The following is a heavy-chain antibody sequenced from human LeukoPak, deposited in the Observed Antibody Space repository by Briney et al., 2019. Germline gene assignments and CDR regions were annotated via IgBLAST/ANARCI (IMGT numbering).Heavy chain of an antibody. V-gene: IGHV3-23*01. CDR1: GFTFSSYA. CDR2: IRGSGGST. CDR3: AKVRGSSWYYSD. D-gene: IGHD6-13*01. Sequence: GGSLRLSCAASGFTFSSYAMSWVRQAPGKGLEWVSAIRGSGGSTYYADSVKGRFTISRDNSKNTLYLQMNSLRAEDTAVYYCAKVRGSSWYYSDWGQGTLVTVSS. J-gene: IGHJ4*02.